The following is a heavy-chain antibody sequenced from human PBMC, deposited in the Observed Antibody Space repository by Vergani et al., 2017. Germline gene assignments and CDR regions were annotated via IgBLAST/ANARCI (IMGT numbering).Heavy chain of an antibody. D-gene: IGHD3-3*01. CDR1: GFTFSSYS. CDR2: ISSSSRTI. CDR3: ASLTYYDFWSGYDGGMDV. J-gene: IGHJ6*02. Sequence: EVQLVESGGGLVQPGGSLRLSCAASGFTFSSYSMNWVRQAPGKGLEWVSYISSSSRTIYYADSVKGRFTISSDNAKNSLYLQMNSLRAEDTAVYYCASLTYYDFWSGYDGGMDVWGQGTTVTVSS. V-gene: IGHV3-48*01.